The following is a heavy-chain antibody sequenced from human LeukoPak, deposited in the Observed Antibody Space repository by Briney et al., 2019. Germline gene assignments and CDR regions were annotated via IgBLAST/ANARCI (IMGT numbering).Heavy chain of an antibody. CDR2: INPNSGGT. D-gene: IGHD2-2*01. CDR3: ARGYCSSTSCYADWFDP. Sequence: ASVKVSCKASGYTFTGYYMHWVRQAPGQGLEWMGWINPNSGGTNYAQKFQGRVIMTRDTSISTAYMELSRLRSDDTAVYYCARGYCSSTSCYADWFDPWGQGTLVTVSS. J-gene: IGHJ5*02. V-gene: IGHV1-2*02. CDR1: GYTFTGYY.